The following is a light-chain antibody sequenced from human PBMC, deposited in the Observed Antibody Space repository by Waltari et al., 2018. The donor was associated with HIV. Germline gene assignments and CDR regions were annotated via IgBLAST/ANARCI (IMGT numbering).Light chain of an antibody. CDR2: DVN. CDR1: SGDVGNYNY. Sequence: QSALTQPPSASGSPGQSVTISCTGTSGDVGNYNYVSWYQQHPGKAPKLIMFDVNERPSGLPYLFFGSKSGNAASLTVSGLQADDEADYFCSAYGGSYNRLLFGGGTKLTVL. CDR3: SAYGGSYNRLL. V-gene: IGLV2-8*01. J-gene: IGLJ2*01.